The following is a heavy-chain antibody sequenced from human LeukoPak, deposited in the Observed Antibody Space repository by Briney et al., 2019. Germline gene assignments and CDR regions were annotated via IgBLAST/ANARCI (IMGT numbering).Heavy chain of an antibody. CDR1: GGSISSGGYY. Sequence: SETLSLTCTVSGGSISSGGYYWSWIRQHPGKGLEWIGHIYYSGSTNYNPSLKSRVTISVDTSKNQFSLKLSSVTAADTAVYYCARFSVGQNLGELSLPSHYYYYYGMDVWGQGTTVTVSS. V-gene: IGHV4-61*08. CDR3: ARFSVGQNLGELSLPSHYYYYYGMDV. D-gene: IGHD3-16*02. CDR2: IYYSGST. J-gene: IGHJ6*02.